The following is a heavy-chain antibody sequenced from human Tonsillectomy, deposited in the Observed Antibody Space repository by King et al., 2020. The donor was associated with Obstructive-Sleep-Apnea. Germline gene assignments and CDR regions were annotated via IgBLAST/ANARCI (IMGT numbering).Heavy chain of an antibody. CDR1: GGSISSYY. CDR2: IYYSGST. CDR3: AREGYYDNSGYNDYYYYYGMDV. V-gene: IGHV4-59*01. D-gene: IGHD3-22*01. J-gene: IGHJ6*02. Sequence: VQLQESGPGLVKPSETLSLTCTVSGGSISSYYWSWIRQPPGKGLEWIGYIYYSGSTNYNPSLKSRVTISVDTSKNQFSPKLSSVTAADTAVYYCAREGYYDNSGYNDYYYYYGMDVWGQGTTVTVSS.